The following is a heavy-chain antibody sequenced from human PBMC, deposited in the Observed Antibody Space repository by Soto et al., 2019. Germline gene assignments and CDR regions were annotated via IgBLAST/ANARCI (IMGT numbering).Heavy chain of an antibody. V-gene: IGHV4-39*01. Sequence: SETLSLTCTVSGGSISSSSYYWGWIRQPPGKGLEWIGSIYYSGSTYYNPSLKSRVTISVDTSKNQFSLKLSSVTAADTAVYYCARHERGLQFEWFPDYWGQGTLVTVSS. D-gene: IGHD3-9*01. CDR1: GGSISSSSYY. CDR2: IYYSGST. CDR3: ARHERGLQFEWFPDY. J-gene: IGHJ4*02.